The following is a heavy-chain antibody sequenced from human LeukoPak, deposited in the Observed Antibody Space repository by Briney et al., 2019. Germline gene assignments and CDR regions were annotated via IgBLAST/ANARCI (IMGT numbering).Heavy chain of an antibody. Sequence: GGSLRHSRAASGFTLSIFDMSWVRPAPGKGREWVSGTNKSGGGPYYADSVKGRFTMSRDNSKNTLFLQINSLRAEDTAVYYCAKGTWSSSGSDYWGQGTLVTVSS. D-gene: IGHD6-19*01. CDR1: GFTLSIFD. CDR3: AKGTWSSSGSDY. J-gene: IGHJ4*02. V-gene: IGHV3-23*01. CDR2: TNKSGGGP.